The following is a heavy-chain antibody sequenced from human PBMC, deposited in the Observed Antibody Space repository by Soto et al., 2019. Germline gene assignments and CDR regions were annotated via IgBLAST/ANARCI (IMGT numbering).Heavy chain of an antibody. J-gene: IGHJ6*02. CDR3: ARVYSGSSDPRRGYYYYGMDV. CDR1: GGSISSGGYY. V-gene: IGHV4-31*03. D-gene: IGHD1-26*01. CDR2: IYYSGST. Sequence: PSETLSLTCTVSGGSISSGGYYWSWIRQHPGKGLEWIGYIYYSGSTYYNPSLKSRVTISVDTSKNQFSLKLSSVTAADTAVYYCARVYSGSSDPRRGYYYYGMDVWGQGTTVTVSS.